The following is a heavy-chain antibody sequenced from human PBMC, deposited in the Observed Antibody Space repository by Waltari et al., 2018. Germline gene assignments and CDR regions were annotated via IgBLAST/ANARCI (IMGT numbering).Heavy chain of an antibody. J-gene: IGHJ5*02. CDR1: GYSISSGYY. V-gene: IGHV4-38-2*01. Sequence: QVQLQESGPGLVKPSETLSLTCAVSGYSISSGYYWGWIRQPPGKGLEWIGSIYTSGSTNYNPSLKSRVTISVDTSKNQFSLKLSSVTAADTAVYYCARWGKYSSSSFDPWGQGTLVTVSS. D-gene: IGHD6-6*01. CDR2: IYTSGST. CDR3: ARWGKYSSSSFDP.